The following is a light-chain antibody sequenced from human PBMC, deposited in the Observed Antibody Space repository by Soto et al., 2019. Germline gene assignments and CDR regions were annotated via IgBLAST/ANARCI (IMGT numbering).Light chain of an antibody. CDR2: EDT. CDR3: QSYDGSNPDVV. V-gene: IGLV6-57*02. CDR1: SGSIATNY. Sequence: NFMLTQPHSVSESPGKTVTISCTGSSGSIATNYVQWYQQRPGSAPTTVIYEDTQRPSGVPERFSGSIDSSSNSASLTISGLKTEDEADYYCQSYDGSNPDVVFGGGTK. J-gene: IGLJ2*01.